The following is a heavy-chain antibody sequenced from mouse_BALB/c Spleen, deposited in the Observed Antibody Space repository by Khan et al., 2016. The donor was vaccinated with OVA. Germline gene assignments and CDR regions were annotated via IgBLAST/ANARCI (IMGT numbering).Heavy chain of an antibody. Sequence: EVQLQESGPGLVKPSQSLSLTCTVTGYSITTNYAWDWIRQFPGNKLEWMGYISYSGSTSYNPSLKSRFSITRDTSKNQFFLQLNSVTTEDTATYYCARENNYCYAVDYWGQGTSVTVSS. CDR3: ARENNYCYAVDY. CDR1: GYSITTNYA. D-gene: IGHD1-3*01. J-gene: IGHJ4*01. CDR2: ISYSGST. V-gene: IGHV3-2*02.